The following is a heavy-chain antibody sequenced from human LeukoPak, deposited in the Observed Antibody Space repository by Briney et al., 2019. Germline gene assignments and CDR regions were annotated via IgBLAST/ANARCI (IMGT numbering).Heavy chain of an antibody. CDR1: GASFSGYY. J-gene: IGHJ4*02. CDR2: IFHSGTT. D-gene: IGHD6-6*01. CDR3: ARHARVATHTNHLDY. V-gene: IGHV4-34*12. Sequence: SETLSLTCAVYGASFSGYYWSWIRQSPGKGLEWIGEIFHSGTTNYNPSLKSRVTLSVDTSKNHFSLKLSSVTAADTAVYYCARHARVATHTNHLDYWGRGTLVTVSS.